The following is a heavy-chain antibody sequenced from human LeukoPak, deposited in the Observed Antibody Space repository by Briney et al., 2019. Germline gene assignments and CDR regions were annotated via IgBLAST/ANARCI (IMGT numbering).Heavy chain of an antibody. J-gene: IGHJ5*01. D-gene: IGHD2-21*01. V-gene: IGHV3-23*01. Sequence: GSLRLSCVASGFSFGNYAMSWVRQAPGKGLQWVSQISGTGGATWYAGFARDRFTISRDNSRKTLYLQMSGLRVEDTAMYYCVKDPRDTYGTNWFVSWGQGTLLIVSS. CDR2: ISGTGGAT. CDR3: VKDPRDTYGTNWFVS. CDR1: GFSFGNYA.